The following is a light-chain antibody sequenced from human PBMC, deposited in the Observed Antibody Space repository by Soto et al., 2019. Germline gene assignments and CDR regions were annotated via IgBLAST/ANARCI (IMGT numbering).Light chain of an antibody. CDR2: RNN. Sequence: QSVLTQPPSASGPPGQRVAIPCSGSTSNIGSKYVYWYQQLPGTAPKLLIYRNNQRPSGVPDRFSGSKSGTSASPAISWLRSEDEADYYCAAWDGGLSGWVFGGGTKLTVL. CDR1: TSNIGSKY. CDR3: AAWDGGLSGWV. J-gene: IGLJ3*02. V-gene: IGLV1-47*01.